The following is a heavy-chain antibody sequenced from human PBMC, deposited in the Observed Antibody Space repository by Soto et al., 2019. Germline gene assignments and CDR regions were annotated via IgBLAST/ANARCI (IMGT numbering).Heavy chain of an antibody. CDR3: VREGGGDYHSPFDY. D-gene: IGHD2-21*02. V-gene: IGHV1-3*01. CDR2: INAGNGNT. J-gene: IGHJ4*02. Sequence: QVQLVQSGAEVKKPGASVKVSCKASGYTFTSYAMHWVRQAPGQRLEWMGWINAGNGNTKYSQKFQGRVTITRDTSASTAYMELSSLRSEDTAVYYCVREGGGDYHSPFDYWGQGTLVTVSS. CDR1: GYTFTSYA.